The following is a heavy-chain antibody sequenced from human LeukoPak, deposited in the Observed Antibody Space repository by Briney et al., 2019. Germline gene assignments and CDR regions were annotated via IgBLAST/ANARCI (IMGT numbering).Heavy chain of an antibody. CDR2: IHHSGST. D-gene: IGHD6-13*01. J-gene: IGHJ4*02. CDR3: ARATVAAAAPGGY. CDR1: GYSISSGYF. V-gene: IGHV4-38-2*02. Sequence: SETLSLTCSVSGYSISSGYFWGWIRQPPGKGLEWIGNIHHSGSTYYNPSLKSRVTISVDTSKNEFSLKLRSVTAADTAVYYCARATVAAAAPGGYWGRGTLVTVSS.